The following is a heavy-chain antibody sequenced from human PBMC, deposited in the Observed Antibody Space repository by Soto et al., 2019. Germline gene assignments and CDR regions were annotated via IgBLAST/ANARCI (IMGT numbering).Heavy chain of an antibody. CDR1: GGSISSGDYY. Sequence: SETLSLTCTVSGGSISSGDYYWSWIRQPPGKGLEWIGYIYYSGSTYYNPSLKSRVTISVDTSKNQFSLKLSSVTAADTAVYYCARANPYYDFWSGCPSYYYDGMDVWGQGTTVTVSS. CDR3: ARANPYYDFWSGCPSYYYDGMDV. J-gene: IGHJ6*02. V-gene: IGHV4-30-4*01. D-gene: IGHD3-3*01. CDR2: IYYSGST.